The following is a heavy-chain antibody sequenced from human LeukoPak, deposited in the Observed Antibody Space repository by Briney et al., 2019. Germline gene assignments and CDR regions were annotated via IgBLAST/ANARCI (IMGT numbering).Heavy chain of an antibody. V-gene: IGHV1-46*01. CDR2: ISPSSANT. Sequence: ASVKVSCKASGYTFTNYYMHWVRQAPGQGLEWMGMISPSSANTSYAQKFKGRVTMTRDVSMSTVYMELSSLRAEDTAVYYCARHTTGYNSPRDSFNIWGQGTMVTVSS. D-gene: IGHD1-1*01. CDR1: GYTFTNYY. J-gene: IGHJ3*02. CDR3: ARHTTGYNSPRDSFNI.